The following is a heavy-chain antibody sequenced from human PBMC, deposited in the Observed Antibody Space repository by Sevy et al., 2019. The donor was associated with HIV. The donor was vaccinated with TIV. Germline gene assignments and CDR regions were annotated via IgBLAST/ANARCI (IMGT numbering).Heavy chain of an antibody. CDR2: ISWNSGSI. V-gene: IGHV3-9*01. J-gene: IGHJ6*03. CDR1: GFTFDDYA. CDR3: AKDRAASGHYYYYYMDV. D-gene: IGHD6-13*01. Sequence: GGSLRLSCAASGFTFDDYAMHWVRQAPGKGLEWVSGISWNSGSIGYADSVKGRFTISRDNPKNSLYLQMNSLRAEDTALYYCAKDRAASGHYYYYYMDVWGKGTTVTVSS.